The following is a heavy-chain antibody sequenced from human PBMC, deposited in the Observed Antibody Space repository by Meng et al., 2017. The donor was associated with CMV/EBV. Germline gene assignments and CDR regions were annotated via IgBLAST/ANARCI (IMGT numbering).Heavy chain of an antibody. V-gene: IGHV3-48*03. Sequence: GESLKISCAASGFTFSSYEMNWVRQAPGKGLEWVSYISSSGSTIYYADSVKGRFTISRDNAKNSLYLQMNSLRAEDTAVYYCAREGEVTIFGVVIYYYYGMDVWGQGTTVTVSS. CDR2: ISSSGSTI. CDR3: AREGEVTIFGVVIYYYYGMDV. J-gene: IGHJ6*02. CDR1: GFTFSSYE. D-gene: IGHD3-3*01.